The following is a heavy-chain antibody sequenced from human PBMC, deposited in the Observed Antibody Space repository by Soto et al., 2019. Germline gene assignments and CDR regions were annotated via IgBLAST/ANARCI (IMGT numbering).Heavy chain of an antibody. D-gene: IGHD2-21*02. CDR2: IHSDGSST. CDR1: GFTFNYYW. J-gene: IGHJ3*01. CDR3: ARGDKGGFDL. V-gene: IGHV3-74*01. Sequence: PGGSLRISCAASGFTFNYYWMHWVRQAPGQGLVWVSHIHSDGSSTTYADSVKGRFTISRDNAKNTLYLQMNSLRAEDTAVYYCARGDKGGFDLWGQGTTVTVSS.